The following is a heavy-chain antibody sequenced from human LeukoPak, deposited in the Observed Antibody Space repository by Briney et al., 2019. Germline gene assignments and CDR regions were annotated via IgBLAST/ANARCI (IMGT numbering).Heavy chain of an antibody. J-gene: IGHJ5*02. V-gene: IGHV3-23*01. D-gene: IGHD3-22*01. CDR3: AHTGSYYFDSGMVS. Sequence: PGGSLRLSCTASGFRFSNYAMNWVRQAPGKGLEWVSVISGGGSSTNYADSVKGRFTISRENSKNTLYLQMNSLRAEDTAVYYCAHTGSYYFDSGMVSWGQGALVTVSS. CDR1: GFRFSNYA. CDR2: ISGGGSST.